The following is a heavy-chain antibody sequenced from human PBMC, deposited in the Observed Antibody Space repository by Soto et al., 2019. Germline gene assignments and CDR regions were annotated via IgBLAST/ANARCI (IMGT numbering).Heavy chain of an antibody. Sequence: GSLRLSCAASGFTFSSYAMHWVRQAPGKGLEWVAVISYDGSNKYYADSVKGRFTISRDNSKNTLYLQMDSLSDEDTAVYYCARASIAGRRSGNDFEYWGQGTLVTVSS. CDR1: GFTFSSYA. CDR2: ISYDGSNK. CDR3: ARASIAGRRSGNDFEY. J-gene: IGHJ4*01. V-gene: IGHV3-30-3*01. D-gene: IGHD6-6*01.